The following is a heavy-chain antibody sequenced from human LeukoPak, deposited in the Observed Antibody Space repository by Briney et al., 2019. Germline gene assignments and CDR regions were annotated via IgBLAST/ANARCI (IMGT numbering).Heavy chain of an antibody. V-gene: IGHV1-2*06. Sequence: GASVKVSCKASGYTFTGYYMHWVRQAPGQGLEWMGRINPNSGGTNYAQKFQGRVTMTRDTSISTAYMELSRLRSDDTAVYYCARHRASSGYSYEIWFDPWGQGTLVTVSS. CDR2: INPNSGGT. CDR3: ARHRASSGYSYEIWFDP. CDR1: GYTFTGYY. D-gene: IGHD5-18*01. J-gene: IGHJ5*02.